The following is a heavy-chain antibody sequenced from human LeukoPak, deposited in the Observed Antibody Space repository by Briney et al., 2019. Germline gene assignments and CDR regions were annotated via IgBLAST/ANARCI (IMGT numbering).Heavy chain of an antibody. V-gene: IGHV3-7*01. D-gene: IGHD6-19*01. J-gene: IGHJ5*02. Sequence: GGSLRLSCAASGFTFSDYYMSWIRQAPGKGLEWVANIKQDGSEKYYVDSVKGRFTISRDNAKNSLYLQMNSLRAEDTAVYYCARDLGWYRDWFDPWGQGTLVTVSS. CDR2: IKQDGSEK. CDR3: ARDLGWYRDWFDP. CDR1: GFTFSDYY.